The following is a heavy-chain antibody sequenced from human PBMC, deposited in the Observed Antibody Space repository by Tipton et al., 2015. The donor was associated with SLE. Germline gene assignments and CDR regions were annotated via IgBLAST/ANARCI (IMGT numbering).Heavy chain of an antibody. D-gene: IGHD1-26*01. CDR1: GYSISSGYY. Sequence: LRLSCAVSGYSISSGYYWGWIRQPPGKGLEWIGSIYHSGSTYYNPSLKSRVTISVDTSKNQFSLKLSSVTAADTAVYYCARGQGGWDFDYWGQGTLVTVSS. CDR3: ARGQGGWDFDY. CDR2: IYHSGST. V-gene: IGHV4-38-2*01. J-gene: IGHJ4*02.